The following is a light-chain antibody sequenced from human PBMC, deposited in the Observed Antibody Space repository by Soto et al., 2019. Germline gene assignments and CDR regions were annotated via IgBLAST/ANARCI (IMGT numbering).Light chain of an antibody. CDR1: PSVDSN. CDR2: GAS. Sequence: EIVMTQSPATLSVSPGEGATLSCRTSPSVDSNLAWYQQKPGQAPRLLIFGASTRATGIPARFSGSGSGTDFTLTISSLQSEDFATYYCQQHGQWPITFGQGTRLEIK. CDR3: QQHGQWPIT. J-gene: IGKJ5*01. V-gene: IGKV3D-15*01.